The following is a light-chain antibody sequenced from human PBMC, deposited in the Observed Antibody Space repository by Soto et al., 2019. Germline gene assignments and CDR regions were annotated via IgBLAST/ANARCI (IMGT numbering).Light chain of an antibody. Sequence: QSALTQPRSVSGSPGQSVTISCTGTSSDVGGYNYASWYQQHPGKAPKLIINDVSKRPSGVPDRFAGSKSGNTASLTISGLQAEDEADYYCCSYAGSHSWVFGGGTKLTVL. CDR1: SSDVGGYNY. CDR2: DVS. V-gene: IGLV2-11*01. CDR3: CSYAGSHSWV. J-gene: IGLJ3*02.